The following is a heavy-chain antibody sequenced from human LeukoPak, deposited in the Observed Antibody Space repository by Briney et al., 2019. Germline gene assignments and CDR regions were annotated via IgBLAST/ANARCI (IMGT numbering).Heavy chain of an antibody. CDR1: GFTFSSYA. V-gene: IGHV3-23*01. CDR2: ISGSGGST. Sequence: GGSLRLSCAASGFTFSSYAMSWVRQAPGKGLEWVSAISGSGGSTYYADSVKGRFTISRDNSKNTLYLQMNSLRAEDTALYYCARGAYSSGWAYFDHWGQGTLVTVSS. CDR3: ARGAYSSGWAYFDH. J-gene: IGHJ4*02. D-gene: IGHD6-19*01.